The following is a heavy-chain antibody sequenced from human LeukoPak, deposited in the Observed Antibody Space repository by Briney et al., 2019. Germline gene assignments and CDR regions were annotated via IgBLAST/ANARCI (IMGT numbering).Heavy chain of an antibody. V-gene: IGHV4-34*01. CDR3: ASKHYYDSSGHTHYYYYGMDV. CDR1: GGSFSGYY. J-gene: IGHJ6*02. Sequence: SETLSLTCAVYGGSFSGYYWSWIRQPPGKGLEWIGEINHSGSTNYNPSLKSRVIISVDTSKNQFSLKLSSVTAADTAVYYCASKHYYDSSGHTHYYYYGMDVWGQGTTVTVSS. D-gene: IGHD3-22*01. CDR2: INHSGST.